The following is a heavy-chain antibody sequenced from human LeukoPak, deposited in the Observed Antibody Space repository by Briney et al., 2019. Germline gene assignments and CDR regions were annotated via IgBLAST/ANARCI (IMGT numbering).Heavy chain of an antibody. Sequence: GRSLRLSCAASGFTFSSYAMHWVRQAPGKGLEWVANIKQDGSEKYYVDSVKGRFTISRDNAKNSLYLQMNSLRAEDTAVYYCARDSLVARGLVFFDYWGQGTLVTVSS. D-gene: IGHD3/OR15-3a*01. J-gene: IGHJ4*02. CDR3: ARDSLVARGLVFFDY. CDR1: GFTFSSYA. CDR2: IKQDGSEK. V-gene: IGHV3-7*01.